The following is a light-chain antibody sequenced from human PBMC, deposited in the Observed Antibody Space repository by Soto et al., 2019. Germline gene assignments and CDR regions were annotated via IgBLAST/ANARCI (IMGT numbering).Light chain of an antibody. CDR3: LQTKQLPLT. V-gene: IGKV2D-29*01. J-gene: IGKJ1*01. CDR2: EGS. CDR1: QSVLHYDGKTH. Sequence: IAVTQPPLSLSVTPGQPASMSCKTSQSVLHYDGKTHSYWYLQRPGQPPQLLIREGSNRLSGVPERFSGSGSGTDFSLQISRVEAEDVGVYYCLQTKQLPLTFGQGTNVDIK.